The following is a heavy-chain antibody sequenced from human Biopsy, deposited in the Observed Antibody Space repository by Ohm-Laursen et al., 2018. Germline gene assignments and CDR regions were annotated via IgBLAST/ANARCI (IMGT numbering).Heavy chain of an antibody. CDR1: GESFNGYY. D-gene: IGHD3-22*01. J-gene: IGHJ6*02. CDR3: VRSVDYYDPYHYYALDV. V-gene: IGHV4-34*01. Sequence: TLSFTCAVYGESFNGYYWSWIRQTPGKGLEWIGEINHSGRTNYNPSLKSRVTISVDTSKNQFSLKVRSVTAADTAVYYCVRSVDYYDPYHYYALDVWGQGTTVTVSS. CDR2: INHSGRT.